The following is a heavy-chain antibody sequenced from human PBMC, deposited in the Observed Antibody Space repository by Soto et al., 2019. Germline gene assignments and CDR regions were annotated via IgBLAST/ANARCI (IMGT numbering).Heavy chain of an antibody. CDR2: INHSGST. Sequence: QVQLQQWGAGLLKPSETLSLTCAVYGGSFSGYYWSWIRQPPGRGLEWIGEINHSGSTNYNPSLRSRVTISVDTSKNQFSLKLSSVTAADTAVYYCARGVAVAGTEAAYYYYGMDVWGQGTTVTVSS. V-gene: IGHV4-34*01. J-gene: IGHJ6*02. CDR1: GGSFSGYY. CDR3: ARGVAVAGTEAAYYYYGMDV. D-gene: IGHD6-19*01.